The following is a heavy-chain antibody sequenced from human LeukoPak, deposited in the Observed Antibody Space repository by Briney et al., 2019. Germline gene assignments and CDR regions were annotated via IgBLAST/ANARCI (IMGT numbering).Heavy chain of an antibody. CDR1: GGSISSYY. J-gene: IGHJ3*02. D-gene: IGHD3-22*01. CDR3: ARSSGYFFGGIAFDI. Sequence: SETLSLTCTVSGGSISSYYWSWIRQPPGKGLEWIGYIYYSGSTNYNPSLKSRFTISVDTSKNQFSLRLSSVTAADTAVYYCARSSGYFFGGIAFDIWGQGTMVTVSS. CDR2: IYYSGST. V-gene: IGHV4-59*01.